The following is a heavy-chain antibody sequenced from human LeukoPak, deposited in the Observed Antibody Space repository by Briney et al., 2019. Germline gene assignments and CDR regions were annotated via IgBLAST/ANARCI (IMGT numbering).Heavy chain of an antibody. CDR1: GGSISDSAYY. D-gene: IGHD3-3*01. V-gene: IGHV4-61*02. Sequence: SETLSLTCTVSGGSISDSAYYWSWIRQPPGKGLEWIGRIYTSGSTNYNPSLKSRVTISVDTSKNQFSLKLSSVTAADTAVYYCARDTYDFWSGPRDAFDIWGQGTMVTVSS. CDR2: IYTSGST. J-gene: IGHJ3*02. CDR3: ARDTYDFWSGPRDAFDI.